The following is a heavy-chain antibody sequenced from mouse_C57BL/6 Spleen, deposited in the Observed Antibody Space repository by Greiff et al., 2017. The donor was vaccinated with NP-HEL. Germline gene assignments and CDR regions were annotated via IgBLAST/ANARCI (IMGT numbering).Heavy chain of an antibody. D-gene: IGHD2-5*01. CDR1: GYSITSDY. CDR2: ISYSGST. CDR3: ARRTYYSNWYFDV. J-gene: IGHJ1*03. V-gene: IGHV3-8*01. Sequence: DVQLQESGPGLAKPSQTLSLTCSVTGYSITSDYWNWIRKFPGNKLEYMGYISYSGSTYYNPSPKSRISITRDTTKNQYYMQLKSVTTEDTATYYCARRTYYSNWYFDVWGTGTTLTVSS.